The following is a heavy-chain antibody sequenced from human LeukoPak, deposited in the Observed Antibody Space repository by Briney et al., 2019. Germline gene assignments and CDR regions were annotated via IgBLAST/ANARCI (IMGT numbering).Heavy chain of an antibody. Sequence: GGSLRLSCAASGFTFSSYDMSWVRQAPGKGLEWVSAICGSGGSTYYADSVKGGFTISGDNYKNTLYLQINSLRAEDTAVYYCAKVLAYYYDSSGQVGKYDAFDIWGQGTMVTVSS. V-gene: IGHV3-23*01. J-gene: IGHJ3*02. CDR1: GFTFSSYD. D-gene: IGHD3-22*01. CDR2: ICGSGGST. CDR3: AKVLAYYYDSSGQVGKYDAFDI.